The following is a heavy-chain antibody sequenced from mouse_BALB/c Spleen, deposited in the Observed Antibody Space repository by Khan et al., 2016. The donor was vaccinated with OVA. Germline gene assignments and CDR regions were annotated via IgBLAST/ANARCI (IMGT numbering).Heavy chain of an antibody. CDR1: GFTFSDYG. D-gene: IGHD2-14*01. CDR2: ISNLAYSI. Sequence: EVELVESGGGLVQPGGSRKLSCAASGFTFSDYGMAWVRQAPGKGPEWVAFISNLAYSIYYADTVTGRFTISRENAKNTLYPEMSSLRSEDTAMYYCARGYRWFTYWGQGTLVTVSA. CDR3: ARGYRWFTY. J-gene: IGHJ3*01. V-gene: IGHV5-15*02.